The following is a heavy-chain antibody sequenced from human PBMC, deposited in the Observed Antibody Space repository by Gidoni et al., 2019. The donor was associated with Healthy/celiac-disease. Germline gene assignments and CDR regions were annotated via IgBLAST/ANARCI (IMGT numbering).Heavy chain of an antibody. V-gene: IGHV7-4-1*01. CDR2: INTNTGNP. CDR1: SYA. Sequence: SYAMNWVRQAPGQGLEWMGWINTNTGNPTYAQGFTGRFVFSLDTSVSTAYLQICSLKAEDTAVYYCARDDRAMTFDPWGQGTLVTVSS. J-gene: IGHJ5*02. D-gene: IGHD2-2*01. CDR3: ARDDRAMTFDP.